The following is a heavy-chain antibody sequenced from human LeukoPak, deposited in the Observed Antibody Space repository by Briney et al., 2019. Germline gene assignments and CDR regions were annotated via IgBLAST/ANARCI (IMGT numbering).Heavy chain of an antibody. D-gene: IGHD6-6*01. CDR2: INPSGGST. V-gene: IGHV1-46*01. Sequence: ASVKVSCKASGYTFTSYYMHWVRQAPGQGLEWMGIINPSGGSTSYAQKFQGRVTMTRDMSTGTVYMELSSLRSEDTAVYYCARGSTSIAAPQGAFDIWGQGTMVTVSS. J-gene: IGHJ3*02. CDR3: ARGSTSIAAPQGAFDI. CDR1: GYTFTSYY.